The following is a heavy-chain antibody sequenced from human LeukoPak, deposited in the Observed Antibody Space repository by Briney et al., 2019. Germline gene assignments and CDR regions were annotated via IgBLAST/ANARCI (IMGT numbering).Heavy chain of an antibody. V-gene: IGHV4-59*12. CDR3: AGRIAVAGTSNYFDY. Sequence: SETLSLTCTVSGGSISSYYWSWIRQPPGKGLEWIGYIYYSGSTNYNPSLKSRVTISVDTSKNQFSLKLSSVTAADTAVYYCAGRIAVAGTSNYFDYWGQGTLVTVSS. CDR2: IYYSGST. CDR1: GGSISSYY. J-gene: IGHJ4*02. D-gene: IGHD6-19*01.